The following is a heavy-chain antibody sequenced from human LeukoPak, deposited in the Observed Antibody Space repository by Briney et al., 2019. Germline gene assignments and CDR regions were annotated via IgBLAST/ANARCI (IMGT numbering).Heavy chain of an antibody. CDR3: AREKPRSGSFFFDY. CDR2: ISAYNGNT. J-gene: IGHJ4*02. CDR1: GYTFTSYY. Sequence: ASVKVSCKASGYTFTSYYMHWVRQAPGQGLEWMGWISAYNGNTNYAQKLQGRVTMTTDTSTSTAYMELRSLRSDDTAVYYCAREKPRSGSFFFDYWGQGTLVTVSS. D-gene: IGHD1-26*01. V-gene: IGHV1-18*04.